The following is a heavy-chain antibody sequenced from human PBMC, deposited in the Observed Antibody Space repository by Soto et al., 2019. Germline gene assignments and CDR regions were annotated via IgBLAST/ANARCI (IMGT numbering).Heavy chain of an antibody. V-gene: IGHV3-74*01. Sequence: LRLSCAASGFTFSTHWMHWVRQAPGKGLVWVSRINSDGSTTNYVDSVKGRFTISRDNAKNTVYLQMNSLRAEDTAVYYCARVPPGGYDWVWGQRTQVTVSS. CDR3: ARVPPGGYDWV. D-gene: IGHD5-12*01. CDR2: INSDGSTT. CDR1: GFTFSTHW. J-gene: IGHJ4*01.